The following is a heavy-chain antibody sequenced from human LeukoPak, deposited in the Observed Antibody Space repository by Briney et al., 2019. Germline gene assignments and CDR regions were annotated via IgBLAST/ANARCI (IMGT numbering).Heavy chain of an antibody. J-gene: IGHJ4*02. CDR3: ARIQLWSFEY. Sequence: GGSLRLSCAASGFTFSSYAMSWVRQAPGKGLEWVSAISGSGGSTYYADSVKGRFTISRDNAKNSLYLQMNSLRAEDTAVYYCARIQLWSFEYWGQGSLVTVSS. CDR1: GFTFSSYA. D-gene: IGHD5-18*01. V-gene: IGHV3-23*01. CDR2: ISGSGGST.